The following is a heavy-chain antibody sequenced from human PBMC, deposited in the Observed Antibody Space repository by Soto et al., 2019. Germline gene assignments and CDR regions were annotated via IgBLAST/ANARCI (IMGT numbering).Heavy chain of an antibody. J-gene: IGHJ4*02. Sequence: AWSLRLSCAASGFTFSSYWMSCVRQAPGKGLEWVARINQDGSEKYYVDSVKGRFTISRDNAKNSLYLQMNSLRAEDTAVYYCARDYPGGSYYDYWGQGPLVTVSS. CDR3: ARDYPGGSYYDY. D-gene: IGHD1-26*01. CDR2: INQDGSEK. CDR1: GFTFSSYW. V-gene: IGHV3-7*03.